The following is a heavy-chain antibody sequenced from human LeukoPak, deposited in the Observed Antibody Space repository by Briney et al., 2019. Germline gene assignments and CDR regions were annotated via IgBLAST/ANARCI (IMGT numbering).Heavy chain of an antibody. J-gene: IGHJ4*02. Sequence: GGSLRLSCAASGFTFSSYEMNWVRQAPGKGLEWVSYISSSGSTIYYADSVKGRFTISRDNSKNTLYLQMNSLRAEDTAVFHCARARLGYCSGASCYSFGNWGQGTLVTVSS. D-gene: IGHD2-15*01. CDR2: ISSSGSTI. V-gene: IGHV3-48*03. CDR1: GFTFSSYE. CDR3: ARARLGYCSGASCYSFGN.